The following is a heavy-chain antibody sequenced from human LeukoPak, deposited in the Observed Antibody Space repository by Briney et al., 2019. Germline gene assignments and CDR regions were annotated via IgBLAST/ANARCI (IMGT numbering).Heavy chain of an antibody. J-gene: IGHJ3*01. V-gene: IGHV4-31*03. Sequence: SETLSLTCTVSGGSISSSGYYWSWLRQHPGKGLEWIGYIYYSGTTYYNPSLKSRVTISVDTSKNQFSLKLFSVTAADTAVYYCAREDYYDSSGYLDYWGQGRMVTVSS. CDR2: IYYSGTT. CDR1: GGSISSSGYY. CDR3: AREDYYDSSGYLDY. D-gene: IGHD3-22*01.